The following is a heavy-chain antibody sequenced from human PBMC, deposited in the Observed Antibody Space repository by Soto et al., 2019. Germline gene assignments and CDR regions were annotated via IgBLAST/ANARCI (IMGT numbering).Heavy chain of an antibody. CDR1: AGSISSGGYS. Sequence: PSETLSLTCAVSAGSISSGGYSWSWIPQPPVKGLEWIGYIYHSGSTYYNPSLKSRVTISVDRSKNQFSLKLSSVTAADTAVHYWGIGSKLMVGWFDLWGQGTLV. CDR2: IYHSGST. V-gene: IGHV4-30-2*01. D-gene: IGHD2-8*01. J-gene: IGHJ5*02. CDR3: GIGSKLMVGWFDL.